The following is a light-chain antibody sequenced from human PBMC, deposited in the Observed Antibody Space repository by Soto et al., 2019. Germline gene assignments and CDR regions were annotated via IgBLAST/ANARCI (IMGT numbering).Light chain of an antibody. Sequence: EIELTQSSGTLSLSPGERATLSCRASQSVSSSYLAWYQQKPGQAPRLLIYDASSRATGIPDRFSGSGSGTDFTLTISRLQPEDFAVYYCQQYASSPLTFGGGTKVELK. V-gene: IGKV3-20*01. CDR2: DAS. CDR3: QQYASSPLT. J-gene: IGKJ4*01. CDR1: QSVSSSY.